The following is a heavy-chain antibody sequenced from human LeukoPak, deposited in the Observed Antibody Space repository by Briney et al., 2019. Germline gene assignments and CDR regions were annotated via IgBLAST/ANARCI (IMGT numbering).Heavy chain of an antibody. D-gene: IGHD3-10*01. CDR2: IWYDGSNK. CDR1: GFTFSSYG. J-gene: IGHJ5*02. V-gene: IGHV3-33*06. CDR3: AKDFSGVVSDWFDP. Sequence: GGSLRLSCAASGFTFSSYGMHWVRQAPGKGLEWVAVIWYDGSNKYYADSVKGRFTISRDNSKNMLYLQMNSLRAEDTAVYYCAKDFSGVVSDWFDPWGQGTLVTVSS.